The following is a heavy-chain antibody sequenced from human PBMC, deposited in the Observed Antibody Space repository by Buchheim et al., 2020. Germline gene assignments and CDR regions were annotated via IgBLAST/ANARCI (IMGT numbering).Heavy chain of an antibody. J-gene: IGHJ5*01. CDR1: GFTFSTYN. V-gene: IGHV3-48*01. CDR2: ISSTSGTV. Sequence: EVQLVESGGDLVQPGGSLRLSCAASGFTFSTYNMNWVRQGPGKGLEWVSYISSTSGTVHYTDSVQGRFTISRDNAKNSLYLQMSSLRAEDTAVYYCARDFNNWFDSWGQGTL. CDR3: ARDFNNWFDS.